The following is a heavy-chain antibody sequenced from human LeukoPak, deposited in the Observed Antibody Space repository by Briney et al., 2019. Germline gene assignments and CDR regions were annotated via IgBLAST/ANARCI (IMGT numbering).Heavy chain of an antibody. CDR1: GGSISSGCYF. V-gene: IGHV4-61*02. D-gene: IGHD3-22*01. CDR3: AREQWAYRSYYASSGYHDY. CDR2: IYTSGST. Sequence: PSETLSLTCTVSGGSISSGCYFWSWIRQPAGKGLEWIGRIYTSGSTNYSPSLKSRVTISVDTSRNQFSLNLTSVTAADTAMYYCAREQWAYRSYYASSGYHDYWGQGTLVTVSS. J-gene: IGHJ4*02.